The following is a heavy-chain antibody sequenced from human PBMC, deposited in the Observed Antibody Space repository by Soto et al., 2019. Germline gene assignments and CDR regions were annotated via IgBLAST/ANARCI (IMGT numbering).Heavy chain of an antibody. CDR3: ARGGARHYYYDSSGYYSPLDNWFDP. D-gene: IGHD3-22*01. CDR2: IYYSGST. V-gene: IGHV4-39*01. CDR1: GGSISSSSYY. Sequence: PSETLSLTCTVSGGSISSSSYYWGWIRQPPGKGLEWIGSIYYSGSTYYNPSLKSRVTISVDTSKNQFSLKLSSVTAADTAVYYCARGGARHYYYDSSGYYSPLDNWFDPWGQGTLVTSPQ. J-gene: IGHJ5*02.